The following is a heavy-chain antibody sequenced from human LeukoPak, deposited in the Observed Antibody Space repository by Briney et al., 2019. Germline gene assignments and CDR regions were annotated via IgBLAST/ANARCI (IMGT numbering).Heavy chain of an antibody. D-gene: IGHD3-3*01. CDR1: GFTFDDYA. CDR3: ARLREIPVFGVVTKSTSYFDH. V-gene: IGHV3-9*01. Sequence: GGSLRLSCAASGFTFDDYAMHWVRQAPGKGLEWVSGISWNSGSIGYADSVKGRFIISRDNAKNSLYLQMNSLRAEDTAVYYCARLREIPVFGVVTKSTSYFDHWGQGTLVTVSS. CDR2: ISWNSGSI. J-gene: IGHJ4*02.